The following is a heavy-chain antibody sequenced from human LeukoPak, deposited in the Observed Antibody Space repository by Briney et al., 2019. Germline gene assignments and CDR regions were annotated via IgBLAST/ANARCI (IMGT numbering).Heavy chain of an antibody. CDR3: ARMYGGNSWDFDY. CDR1: GYSFTGHY. CDR2: INPKSGGT. J-gene: IGHJ4*02. V-gene: IGHV1-2*02. D-gene: IGHD4-23*01. Sequence: ASVEVSCKASGYSFTGHYMHWVRQAPGQGLEWMGWINPKSGGTNYAQKFQGRVTMTRDTSISTAYMELSRLRSDDTAVYYCARMYGGNSWDFDYWGQGTLVTVSS.